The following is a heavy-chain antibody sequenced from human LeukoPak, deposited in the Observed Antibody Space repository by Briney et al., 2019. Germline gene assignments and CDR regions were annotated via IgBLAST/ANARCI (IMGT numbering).Heavy chain of an antibody. CDR3: ARGLYYYDSSGYPEAFDI. V-gene: IGHV3-13*01. J-gene: IGHJ3*02. D-gene: IGHD3-22*01. Sequence: GGSLRLSCAASGFTFSSYDMHWVRQATGKSLEWVSAIGTAGDTYYPGSVKGRFTISRENAKNSLYLQMNSLRAGDTAVYYCARGLYYYDSSGYPEAFDIWGQGTMVTVSS. CDR2: IGTAGDT. CDR1: GFTFSSYD.